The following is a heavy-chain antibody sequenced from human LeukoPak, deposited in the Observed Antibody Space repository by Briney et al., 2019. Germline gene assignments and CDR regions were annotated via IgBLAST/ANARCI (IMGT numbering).Heavy chain of an antibody. Sequence: ASVKVSCKASGYTFTSYGISWVRQAPGQGLEWMGWISAYNGNTNYAQKLQGRVTMTTDTSTSTAYMELRSLRSDDTAVYYCARAVTDGGSGSYYNYYYYYMDVWGKGTTVTVSS. CDR1: GYTFTSYG. D-gene: IGHD3-10*01. J-gene: IGHJ6*03. CDR2: ISAYNGNT. CDR3: ARAVTDGGSGSYYNYYYYYMDV. V-gene: IGHV1-18*01.